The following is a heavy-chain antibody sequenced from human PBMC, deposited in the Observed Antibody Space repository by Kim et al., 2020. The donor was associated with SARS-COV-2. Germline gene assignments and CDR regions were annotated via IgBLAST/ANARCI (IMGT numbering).Heavy chain of an antibody. CDR3: AKDPWTTAVKAHAFDI. D-gene: IGHD4-17*01. J-gene: IGHJ3*02. V-gene: IGHV3-23*01. CDR1: GYDFRTYA. Sequence: GGSLRLSCAAYGYDFRTYAMSWIRQRPGKGLEWVSVISEGADRANYADSVQGRFTISRDNFKNVVYLQMTSLRVEDTAIYYCAKDPWTTAVKAHAFDIWGQGTMVTVSS. CDR2: ISEGADRA.